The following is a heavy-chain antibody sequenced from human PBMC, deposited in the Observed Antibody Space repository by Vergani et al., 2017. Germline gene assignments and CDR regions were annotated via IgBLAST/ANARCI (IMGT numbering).Heavy chain of an antibody. CDR1: GYTFTSYA. Sequence: VQLVQSGAEVKKPGASVKVSCKASGYTFTSYAMSWVRQAPGKGLEWVSAISGSGGSTYYADSVKGRFTISRDNSKNTLYLQMNSLRAEDTAVYYCANYYDSSGYSSGPDQDAFDIWGQGTMVTVSA. CDR2: ISGSGGST. V-gene: IGHV3-23*04. CDR3: ANYYDSSGYSSGPDQDAFDI. D-gene: IGHD3-22*01. J-gene: IGHJ3*02.